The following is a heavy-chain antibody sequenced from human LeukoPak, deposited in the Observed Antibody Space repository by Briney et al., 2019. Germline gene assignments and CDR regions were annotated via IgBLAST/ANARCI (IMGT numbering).Heavy chain of an antibody. J-gene: IGHJ4*02. Sequence: GGSLRLSCTDSGFTLSSYWMSWVRQAPGKGLEWVANIKEDGSEKYYVDSVKGRFTISRDNAKNSLYLQMNSLRAEDTAVYYCASWGPYYYGSGSYYKSYYFDYWGQGTLVTVSS. CDR1: GFTLSSYW. CDR3: ASWGPYYYGSGSYYKSYYFDY. D-gene: IGHD3-10*01. CDR2: IKEDGSEK. V-gene: IGHV3-7*01.